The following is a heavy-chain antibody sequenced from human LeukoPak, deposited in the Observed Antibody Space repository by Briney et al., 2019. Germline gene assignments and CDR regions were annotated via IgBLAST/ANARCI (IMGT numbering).Heavy chain of an antibody. J-gene: IGHJ3*01. D-gene: IGHD3-22*01. CDR2: ISFDGSAK. Sequence: PGGSLRLSCAASGFTFSNYGMHWVRQAPGKGLEWVSVISFDGSAKYYADSVKGRFTISRDNSKNTLYLQMTSLRAEDTAVYYCARGPPLFLPWGQGTMVTVSS. V-gene: IGHV3-30*03. CDR3: ARGPPLFLP. CDR1: GFTFSNYG.